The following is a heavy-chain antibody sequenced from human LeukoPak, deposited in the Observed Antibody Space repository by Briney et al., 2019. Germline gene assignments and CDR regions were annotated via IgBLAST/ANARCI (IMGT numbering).Heavy chain of an antibody. CDR1: GFTFSSYA. Sequence: GGSLRLSCAASGFTFSSYAMSWVRQAPGKGLEWVSASSGSGGSTYYADSVKGRFTISRDNSKNTLYLQMNSLRAEDTAVYYCAKDRGYCSSTSCSLNWFDPWGQGTLVTVSS. CDR2: SSGSGGST. D-gene: IGHD2-2*01. V-gene: IGHV3-23*01. CDR3: AKDRGYCSSTSCSLNWFDP. J-gene: IGHJ5*02.